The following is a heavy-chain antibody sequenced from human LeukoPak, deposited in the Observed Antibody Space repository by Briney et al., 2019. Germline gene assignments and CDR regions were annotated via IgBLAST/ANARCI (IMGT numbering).Heavy chain of an antibody. V-gene: IGHV3-53*01. D-gene: IGHD3-22*01. CDR3: ARGADSSGYHFDY. J-gene: IGHJ4*02. Sequence: GGSLRLSCAASGFTVRSSYMSWVRQAPGKGLEWVSVIYNGGSPDYADSAKSRFTISSDSSKNTLYLQMNSLRVEDTAVYYCARGADSSGYHFDYWGQGTLVTVSS. CDR2: IYNGGSP. CDR1: GFTVRSSY.